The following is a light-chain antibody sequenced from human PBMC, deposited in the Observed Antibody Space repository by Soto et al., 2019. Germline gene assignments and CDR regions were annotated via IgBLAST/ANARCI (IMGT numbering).Light chain of an antibody. J-gene: IGKJ1*01. CDR3: QQDSNWPRT. Sequence: EIVMTQSPATLSVSPGERATLSCRASQSVSDYLAWYQQTPGQPPRLLIYTASTRATGIPARFSGSGSGTEFTLTISSLQSEDFAVYYCQQDSNWPRTFGQGTRVEIK. CDR1: QSVSDY. V-gene: IGKV3-15*01. CDR2: TAS.